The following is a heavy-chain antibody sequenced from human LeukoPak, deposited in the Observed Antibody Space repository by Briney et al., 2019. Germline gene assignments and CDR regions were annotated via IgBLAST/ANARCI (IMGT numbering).Heavy chain of an antibody. CDR3: ARVQGGSGSYYYYFDY. CDR2: ISSSGSTI. J-gene: IGHJ4*02. CDR1: GFTFSSYG. V-gene: IGHV3-48*04. D-gene: IGHD3-10*01. Sequence: GGSLRLSCAASGFTFSSYGMHWVRQAPGKGLEWVSYISSSGSTIYYADSVKGRFTISRDNAKNSLYLQMNSLRAEDTALYHCARVQGGSGSYYYYFDYWGQGTLVTVSS.